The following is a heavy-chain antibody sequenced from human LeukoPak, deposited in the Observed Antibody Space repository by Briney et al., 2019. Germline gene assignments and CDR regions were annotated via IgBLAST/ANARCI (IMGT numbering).Heavy chain of an antibody. Sequence: AGSLTPSCAASGLTFSSYWMSWVRQAPGKGLEWVANIKQVVSEKYYVDSVKGRFTISRDNAKNSLYLKMNSLRAEDTAVYYCARDPRYCDILTGYYYYYGMDVWGQGTTVTVSS. CDR2: IKQVVSEK. CDR1: GLTFSSYW. CDR3: ARDPRYCDILTGYYYYYGMDV. J-gene: IGHJ6*02. V-gene: IGHV3-7*01. D-gene: IGHD3-9*01.